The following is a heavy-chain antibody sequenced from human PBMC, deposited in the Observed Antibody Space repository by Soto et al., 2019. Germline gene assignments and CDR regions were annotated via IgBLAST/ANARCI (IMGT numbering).Heavy chain of an antibody. CDR1: GYTFTSYY. CDR3: ARGGRIVDTGIGYYYYHAMDV. D-gene: IGHD5-18*01. J-gene: IGHJ6*02. CDR2: FNPTGDTA. Sequence: QVQLVQSGAEVKKPGASVKASCKASGYTFTSYYIHWVRQAPGQGLEWMGIFNPTGDTASYAQKLQGRVTMTRDTSTGTAYMELGSLRSEDTAVYYCARGGRIVDTGIGYYYYHAMDVWGHGTTVTVS. V-gene: IGHV1-46*01.